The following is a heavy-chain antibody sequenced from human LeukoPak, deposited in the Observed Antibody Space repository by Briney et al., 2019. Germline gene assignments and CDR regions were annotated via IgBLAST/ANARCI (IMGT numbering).Heavy chain of an antibody. V-gene: IGHV1-18*01. CDR1: GYTFTSYG. CDR2: ISTYNGNT. J-gene: IGHJ4*02. Sequence: ASVKVSCKASGYTFTSYGINWVRQAPGQGLDWMGWISTYNGNTNYAQKLQGRVTMTTDTSTSTAYMELRSLRSDDTAVYYCARESNDYVWGSSPTFDYWGQGTLVTVSS. CDR3: ARESNDYVWGSSPTFDY. D-gene: IGHD3-16*01.